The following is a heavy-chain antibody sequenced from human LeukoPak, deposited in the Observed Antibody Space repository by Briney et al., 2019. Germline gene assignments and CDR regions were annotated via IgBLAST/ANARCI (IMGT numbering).Heavy chain of an antibody. J-gene: IGHJ2*01. CDR2: ISSSSST. CDR3: ARDGGNSDYWYFDL. Sequence: GGSLRLSCAASGFSFSDYYMSWIRQAPGKGLEWVSYISSSSSTNYAESVKGRFTISRDNAKNSLYLQTNSLRAEDTAVYYCARDGGNSDYWYFDLWGRGTLVTVSS. CDR1: GFSFSDYY. D-gene: IGHD4-23*01. V-gene: IGHV3-11*06.